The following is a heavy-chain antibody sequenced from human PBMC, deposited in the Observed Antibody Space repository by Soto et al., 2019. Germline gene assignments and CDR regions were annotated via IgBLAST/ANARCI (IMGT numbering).Heavy chain of an antibody. Sequence: GXSVKVSCKASVGTFSSYAISWVRQAPGQGLEWMGGIIPIFGTANYAQKFQGRVTITADESTSTAYMELSSLRSEDTAVYYCARDRSTYYDILTGSPSYDYWGQGTLVTVSS. V-gene: IGHV1-69*13. D-gene: IGHD3-9*01. CDR1: VGTFSSYA. CDR2: IIPIFGTA. J-gene: IGHJ4*02. CDR3: ARDRSTYYDILTGSPSYDY.